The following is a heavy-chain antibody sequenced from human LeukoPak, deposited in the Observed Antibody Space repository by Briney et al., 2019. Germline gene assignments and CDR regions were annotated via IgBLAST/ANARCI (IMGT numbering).Heavy chain of an antibody. J-gene: IGHJ4*02. CDR1: GFTFSSYG. CDR3: AKEHYGLDY. Sequence: GGSLRLSCAASGFTFSSYGMHWVRQAPGKGREWVAVISYDGSNKYYADSVKGRFTISRDNSKNTLYLQMNSLRAEDTAVYYCAKEHYGLDYWGQGTLVTVSS. D-gene: IGHD3-10*01. V-gene: IGHV3-30*18. CDR2: ISYDGSNK.